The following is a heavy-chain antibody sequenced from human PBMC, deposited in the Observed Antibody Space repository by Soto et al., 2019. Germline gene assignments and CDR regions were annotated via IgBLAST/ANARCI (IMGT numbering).Heavy chain of an antibody. J-gene: IGHJ2*01. D-gene: IGHD2-21*02. V-gene: IGHV4-39*02. CDR3: VRGGDGGAFDL. CDR1: GDTLDTRIFF. CDR2: IHDGVTA. Sequence: QLRLEESGPGLVKPSVTLSLTCTLSGDTLDTRIFFWACIRQPPGDGVEWIANIHDGVTAEYDANLRSRATISVETSKNHLSLNLRSVTPADTAVYFCVRGGDGGAFDLCGRGKLVT.